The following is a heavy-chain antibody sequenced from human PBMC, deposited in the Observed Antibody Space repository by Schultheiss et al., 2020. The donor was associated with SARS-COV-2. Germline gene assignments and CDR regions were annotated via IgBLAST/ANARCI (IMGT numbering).Heavy chain of an antibody. V-gene: IGHV3-7*01. CDR3: ARDGREWELLFDY. D-gene: IGHD1-26*01. CDR2: IKQDGSVE. J-gene: IGHJ4*02. Sequence: GGSLRLSCAASGFNLRNYWMDWVRQAPGKGLQWVANIKQDGSVEHYVDSVRGRFIISRDNAKNSLYLQMNSLRAEDTAVYYCARDGREWELLFDYWGQGTLVTVSS. CDR1: GFNLRNYW.